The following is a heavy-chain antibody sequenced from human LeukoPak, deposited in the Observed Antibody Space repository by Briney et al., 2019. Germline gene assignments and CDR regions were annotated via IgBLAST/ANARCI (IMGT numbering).Heavy chain of an antibody. J-gene: IGHJ3*02. CDR1: GGTFSTYA. D-gene: IGHD4-17*01. Sequence: ASVKVSCKASGGTFSTYAINWVRQAPGQGLEWMGGIIPIFGTANYAQKFQGRVTITTDESASTAYMELSSLRSEDTAVYYCATNPGSTVTGDAFDIWGQGTMVTAPS. CDR2: IIPIFGTA. CDR3: ATNPGSTVTGDAFDI. V-gene: IGHV1-69*05.